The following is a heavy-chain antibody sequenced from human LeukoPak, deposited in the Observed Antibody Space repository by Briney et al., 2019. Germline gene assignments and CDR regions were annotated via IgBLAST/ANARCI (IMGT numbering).Heavy chain of an antibody. CDR1: GFTFSSYG. CDR3: ARHDWFDP. Sequence: PGGSLRLSCAASGFTFSSYGMSWVRQAPGKGLEWVSVIYSGGSTYYADSVKGRFTISRDNSKNMLYLQMNSLRAEDTAVYYCARHDWFDPWGQGTLVTVSS. J-gene: IGHJ5*02. V-gene: IGHV3-66*04. CDR2: IYSGGST.